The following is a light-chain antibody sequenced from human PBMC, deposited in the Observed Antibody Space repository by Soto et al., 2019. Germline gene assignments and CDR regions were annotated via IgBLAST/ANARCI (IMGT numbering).Light chain of an antibody. J-gene: IGKJ1*01. CDR2: AAS. CDR1: QGIIDY. V-gene: IGKV1-27*01. Sequence: DIQMTQSPSSLSASVGDRVTITCRASQGIIDYVAWYQQKPGNAPKLLIYAASTLQSGVPPRFSGSGAGTDFTLTISSLQPEDAATDEYQKDNTAPQTFGPGTKVDIK. CDR3: QKDNTAPQT.